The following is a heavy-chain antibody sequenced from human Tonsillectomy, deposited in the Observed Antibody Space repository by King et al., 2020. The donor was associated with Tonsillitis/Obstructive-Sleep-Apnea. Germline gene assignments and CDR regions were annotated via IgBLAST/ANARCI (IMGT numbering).Heavy chain of an antibody. CDR2: ISGSGGST. Sequence: VQLVESGGGLVQPGGSLRPSCAASGFTFSSYALSWVRQAPGKGLEWVSGISGSGGSTYYADSVKGRFTISRDNSKNTLNLQMNNLRAEDTAVYYCAKDPPRGGVTGGRAFEIWGQGTMVTVSS. CDR3: AKDPPRGGVTGGRAFEI. D-gene: IGHD3-16*01. CDR1: GFTFSSYA. J-gene: IGHJ3*02. V-gene: IGHV3-23*04.